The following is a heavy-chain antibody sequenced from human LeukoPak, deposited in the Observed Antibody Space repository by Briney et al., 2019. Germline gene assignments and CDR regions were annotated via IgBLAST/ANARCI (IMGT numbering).Heavy chain of an antibody. D-gene: IGHD5-18*01. CDR1: GYTFTGYY. J-gene: IGHJ6*02. CDR3: ARDRWIQLTGYYYYYGMDV. V-gene: IGHV1-2*02. Sequence: ASVTVSCKASGYTFTGYYMHWVRQAPGQGLEWMGWINPNSGGTNYAQKFQGRVTMTRDTSISTAYMELSRLRSDDTAVYYCARDRWIQLTGYYYYYGMDVWGQGTTVTVSS. CDR2: INPNSGGT.